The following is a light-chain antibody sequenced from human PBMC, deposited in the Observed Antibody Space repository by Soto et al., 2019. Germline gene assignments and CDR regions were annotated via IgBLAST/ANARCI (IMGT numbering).Light chain of an antibody. V-gene: IGKV3-15*01. CDR1: QGISDT. J-gene: IGKJ4*02. CDR3: QHYYSWPLT. Sequence: EVVMTQSPSTLSVSPGEGVTISCRANQGISDTLAWYQHKPGQTPRLLIYDTSTRATGVPARFSGSRSGPEFTLTISSLQSEDFASYYCQHYYSWPLTFGGGTKVESK. CDR2: DTS.